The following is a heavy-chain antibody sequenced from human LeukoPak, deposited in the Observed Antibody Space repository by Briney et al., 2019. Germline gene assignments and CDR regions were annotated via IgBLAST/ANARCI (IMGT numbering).Heavy chain of an antibody. CDR3: ARDLGDGYNFGFDY. CDR2: IRSSGSTI. V-gene: IGHV3-48*03. Sequence: PGGSLRLSCAASGFTFSSYEMNWVRQAPGKGLEWVSYIRSSGSTIYYADSVKGRFTISRDNAKNSLYLQMNSLRAEDTAVYYCARDLGDGYNFGFDYWGQGTLVTVSS. CDR1: GFTFSSYE. D-gene: IGHD5-24*01. J-gene: IGHJ4*02.